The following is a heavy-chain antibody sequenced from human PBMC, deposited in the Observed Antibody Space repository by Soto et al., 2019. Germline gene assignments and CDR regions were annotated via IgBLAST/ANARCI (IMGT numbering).Heavy chain of an antibody. Sequence: PSETLSLTCTVSGGSISSSSYYWGWIRQPPGKGLEWIGSIYYSGSTYYNPSLKSRVTISVDTSKNQFSLKLSSVTAADTAVYYCARQKGYSISLVNWFDPWGQGTLVTVSS. J-gene: IGHJ5*02. V-gene: IGHV4-39*01. CDR3: ARQKGYSISLVNWFDP. CDR1: GGSISSSSYY. CDR2: IYYSGST. D-gene: IGHD3-3*02.